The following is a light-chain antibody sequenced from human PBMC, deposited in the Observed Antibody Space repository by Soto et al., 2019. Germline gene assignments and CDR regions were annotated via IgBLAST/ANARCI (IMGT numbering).Light chain of an antibody. CDR3: QQYSTYPFT. CDR1: ESLVHSDGNTY. V-gene: IGKV2-24*01. J-gene: IGKJ3*01. Sequence: DIVMTQTPLSSPVTLGQPASISCRSTESLVHSDGNTYLSWLQQRPGQPPRLLIYKISNRFSGVPDRFSGSGSGTDFTLTISCLQSEDFATYFCQQYSTYPFTFGHGTKVDVK. CDR2: KIS.